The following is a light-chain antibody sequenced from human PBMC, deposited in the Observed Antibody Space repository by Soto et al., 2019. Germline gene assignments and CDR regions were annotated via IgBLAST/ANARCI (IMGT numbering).Light chain of an antibody. Sequence: DIQMTQSPSSLSASVGDRVTITCRASQYVVSYLNWYQQKPGKAPKLLIFAASSLQSGVPARFSGSGSGTDFTLTISSLQPEDFATYYCQQSYRTPLTCGGGTKVEIK. V-gene: IGKV1-39*01. CDR2: AAS. J-gene: IGKJ4*01. CDR1: QYVVSY. CDR3: QQSYRTPLT.